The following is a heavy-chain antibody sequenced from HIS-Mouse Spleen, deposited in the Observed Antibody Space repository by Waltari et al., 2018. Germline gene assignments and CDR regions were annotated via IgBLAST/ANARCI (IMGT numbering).Heavy chain of an antibody. CDR1: GYTFTGYY. J-gene: IGHJ4*02. CDR2: LNRNRGGT. V-gene: IGHV1-2*02. Sequence: QVQLVQSGAEVKKPGASVKVSCKASGYTFTGYYMHWVRQAPGKGLEWMVWLNRNRGGTNYSTKFQGRVTMTRDTSISTAYMELSRLRSDDTAVYYCASSFTTGTTDYWGQGTLVTVSS. CDR3: ASSFTTGTTDY. D-gene: IGHD1-1*01.